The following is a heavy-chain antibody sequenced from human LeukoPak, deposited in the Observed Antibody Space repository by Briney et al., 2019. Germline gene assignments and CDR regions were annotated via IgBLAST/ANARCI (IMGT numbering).Heavy chain of an antibody. CDR1: GGSISSYY. D-gene: IGHD3-22*01. V-gene: IGHV4-59*12. CDR3: ASHYYDSSTPFDY. J-gene: IGHJ4*02. Sequence: PSETLSLTCTVSGGSISSYYWSWIRQPPGKGLEWIGYIYYSGSTNYNPSLKSRVTISVDTSKNQFSLKLSSVTAADTAVYYCASHYYDSSTPFDYWGQGTLVTVSS. CDR2: IYYSGST.